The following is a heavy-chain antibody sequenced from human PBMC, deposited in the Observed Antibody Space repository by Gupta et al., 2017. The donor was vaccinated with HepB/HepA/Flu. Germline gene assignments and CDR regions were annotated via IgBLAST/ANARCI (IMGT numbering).Heavy chain of an antibody. Sequence: QVELVQSGGGVVQPGGSLRLSCAASGFTFSRHGMHWVRQAPGKGLEGVAVIWYDGSNQYYADAVQGRFTISRDNSKNTLDLQMKSLRAEDTAVYYCARDQNPNSYGHLDYCVQGGLVAVSS. V-gene: IGHV3-33*01. D-gene: IGHD5-18*01. CDR1: GFTFSRHG. CDR2: IWYDGSNQ. CDR3: ARDQNPNSYGHLDY. J-gene: IGHJ4*02.